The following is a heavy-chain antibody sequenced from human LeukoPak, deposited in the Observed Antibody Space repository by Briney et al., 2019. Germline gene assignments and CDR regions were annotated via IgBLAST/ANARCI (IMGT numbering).Heavy chain of an antibody. CDR1: GFTFSSYA. Sequence: GGSLRLSCAASGFTFSSYAMSWVRQAPGKGLEWVSAISGSGGSTYYADSVKGRFTISRDNSKNTPYLQMNSLRAEDTAVYYCAKEENSCPGGDCYSGAFDIWGQGTMVTVSS. J-gene: IGHJ3*02. CDR2: ISGSGGST. CDR3: AKEENSCPGGDCYSGAFDI. D-gene: IGHD2-21*02. V-gene: IGHV3-23*01.